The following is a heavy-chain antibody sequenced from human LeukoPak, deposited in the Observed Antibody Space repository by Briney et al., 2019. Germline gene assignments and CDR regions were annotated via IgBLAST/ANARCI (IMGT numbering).Heavy chain of an antibody. V-gene: IGHV3-23*01. D-gene: IGHD6-19*01. J-gene: IGHJ4*02. CDR1: KFAFSSYA. CDR2: ISGGGGNT. Sequence: GGSLRLSCAASKFAFSSYAMSWVRQAPGKGLEWVSAISGGGGNTYYADSAKGRFTISRDNSKNTLYLQMNSLRTEDTAVYYCARDLRPTVAGIMYWGLGTLVTVSS. CDR3: ARDLRPTVAGIMY.